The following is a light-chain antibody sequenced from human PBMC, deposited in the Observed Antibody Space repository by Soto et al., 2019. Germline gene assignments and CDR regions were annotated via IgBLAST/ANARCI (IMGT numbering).Light chain of an antibody. Sequence: QSALTQPASVSGSPGQSITISCIGTSSDGGSYNLVSWYQQHPGKAPKVLIYEVSERPSGVSNRFSGSKSGNTASLTISGLQAEYEAEYYCCSYAGSRTHVLFGGGTKLTVL. CDR3: CSYAGSRTHVL. CDR2: EVS. V-gene: IGLV2-23*02. J-gene: IGLJ2*01. CDR1: SSDGGSYNL.